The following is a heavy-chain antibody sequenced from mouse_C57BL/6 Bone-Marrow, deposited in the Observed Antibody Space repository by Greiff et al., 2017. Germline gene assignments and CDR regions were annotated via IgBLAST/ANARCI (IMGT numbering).Heavy chain of an antibody. J-gene: IGHJ2*01. D-gene: IGHD1-2*01. V-gene: IGHV1-64*01. CDR3: AREGYYGPGVYCGY. CDR1: GYTFTSYW. Sequence: VKLQQSGAELVKPGASVKLSCKASGYTFTSYWMHWVKQRPGQGLEWIGMIHPNSGSTNYNEKFKSKATLTVDKSSSTAYMQLSSLTSEDSAVYDCAREGYYGPGVYCGYWGQGTTPPVTA. CDR2: IHPNSGST.